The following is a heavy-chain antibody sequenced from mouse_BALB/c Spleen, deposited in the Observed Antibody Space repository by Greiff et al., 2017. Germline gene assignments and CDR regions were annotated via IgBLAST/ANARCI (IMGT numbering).Heavy chain of an antibody. V-gene: IGHV5-6-4*01. D-gene: IGHD1-1*01. CDR1: GFTFSSYT. CDR2: ISSGGSYT. J-gene: IGHJ3*01. Sequence: EVQVVESGGGLVKPGGSLKLSCAASGFTFSSYTMSWVRQTPEKRLEWVATISSGGSYTYYPDSVKGRFTISRDNAKNTLYLQMSSLKSEDTAMYYCTRDHGTYGSSSWFAYWGQGTLVTVSA. CDR3: TRDHGTYGSSSWFAY.